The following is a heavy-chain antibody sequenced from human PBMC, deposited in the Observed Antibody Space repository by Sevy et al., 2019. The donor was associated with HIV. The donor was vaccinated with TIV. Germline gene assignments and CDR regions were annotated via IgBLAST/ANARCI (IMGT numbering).Heavy chain of an antibody. CDR2: ISYDGSKK. D-gene: IGHD3-3*01. J-gene: IGHJ6*02. CDR1: GVTFSSYG. V-gene: IGHV3-30*03. CDR3: AHSSGLYGYYYGMDV. Sequence: GGSLRLSCAASGVTFSSYGIHWVRQAPGKGLEWVPVISYDGSKKNHAESMKGRFTISRDNSKNTLYLEMSSLRPEDTAVYYCAHSSGLYGYYYGMDVWGQGTTVTVSS.